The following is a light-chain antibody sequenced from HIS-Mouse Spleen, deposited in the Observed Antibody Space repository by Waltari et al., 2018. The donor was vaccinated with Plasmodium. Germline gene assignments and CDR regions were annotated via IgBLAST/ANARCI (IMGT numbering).Light chain of an antibody. V-gene: IGLV2-23*01. CDR3: CSYAGSSTYV. J-gene: IGLJ1*01. CDR1: SRDVGSFNI. CDR2: DGS. Sequence: QSALTQPASVSGSPGQSITISCTGTSRDVGSFNIFSWYQQHPGKAPKLLIYDGSKRPSGVSNRSSGSKSGNTASLTISGLQAEDEADYYCCSYAGSSTYVFGTGTKVTVL.